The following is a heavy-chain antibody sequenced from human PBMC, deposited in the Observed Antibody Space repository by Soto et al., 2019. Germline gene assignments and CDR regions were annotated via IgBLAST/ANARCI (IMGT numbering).Heavy chain of an antibody. CDR1: GYTFTSYA. CDR2: INAGNGNT. Sequence: QVQLVQSGAEVKKPGASVKVSCKASGYTFTSYAMHWVRQAPGQRLEWMGWINAGNGNTKYSQKFQGRVTITRDTSASTAYMELSSLRSEDTAVYYCARPRAGYSSGWYGDYWGQGTLVTGSS. J-gene: IGHJ4*02. D-gene: IGHD6-19*01. V-gene: IGHV1-3*01. CDR3: ARPRAGYSSGWYGDY.